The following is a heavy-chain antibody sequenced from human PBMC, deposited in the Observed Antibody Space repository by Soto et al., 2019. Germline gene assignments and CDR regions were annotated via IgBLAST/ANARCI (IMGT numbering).Heavy chain of an antibody. J-gene: IGHJ6*02. V-gene: IGHV1-69*12. CDR1: GGTFSNYA. CDR3: ARVEAVAGLYNYHGLDV. D-gene: IGHD6-19*01. CDR2: IVPIFGTT. Sequence: QVQLVQSGAEVKKPGSSVNVSCKVSGGTFSNYAIDWVRLAPGHGLEWMGGIVPIFGTTYYTQKFQGRATIIADDSTTTAYLEMSSLRSEDTAIYYCARVEAVAGLYNYHGLDVWGQVTAVTVSS.